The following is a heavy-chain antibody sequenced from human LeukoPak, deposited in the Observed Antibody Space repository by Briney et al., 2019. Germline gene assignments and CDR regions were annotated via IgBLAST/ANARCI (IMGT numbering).Heavy chain of an antibody. D-gene: IGHD3-3*01. V-gene: IGHV4-38-2*01. CDR3: ARGPGYYDFWSGYSGWFDP. Sequence: SETLSLTCAVSGYSLSSGYYWGWIRQPPGKGLEWIGSIYNSGSTYYNPSLKSRVTISVDTSKNQFSLKLSSVTAADTAVYYCARGPGYYDFWSGYSGWFDPWGQGTLVTVSS. J-gene: IGHJ5*02. CDR2: IYNSGST. CDR1: GYSLSSGYY.